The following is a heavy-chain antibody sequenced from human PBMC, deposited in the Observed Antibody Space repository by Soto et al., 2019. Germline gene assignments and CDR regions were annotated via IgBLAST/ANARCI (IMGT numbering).Heavy chain of an antibody. CDR1: GYTFTSYD. J-gene: IGHJ5*02. V-gene: IGHV1-8*01. CDR2: MNPNSGNT. Sequence: ASVRVSCKASGYTFTSYDINWVRQATGQGLEWMGWMNPNSGNTGYAQKFQGRVTMTRNTSISTAYMELSSLRSEDTAVYYCARVPPYYDFWSGYYSWFDPWGQGTLVTVSS. D-gene: IGHD3-3*01. CDR3: ARVPPYYDFWSGYYSWFDP.